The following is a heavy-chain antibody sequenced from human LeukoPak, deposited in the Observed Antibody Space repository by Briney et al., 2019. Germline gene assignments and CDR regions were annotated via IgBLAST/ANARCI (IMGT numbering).Heavy chain of an antibody. CDR2: IIPIFGTA. D-gene: IGHD4-17*01. CDR3: ARGVGDYSRYYFDY. V-gene: IGHV1-69*13. J-gene: IGHJ4*02. Sequence: SVKVSCKASGGTFSSYAISWVRQAPGQGLEWMGGIIPIFGTANYAQKSQGRVTITADESTSTAYMELSSLRSGDTAVYYCARGVGDYSRYYFDYWGQGTLVTVSS. CDR1: GGTFSSYA.